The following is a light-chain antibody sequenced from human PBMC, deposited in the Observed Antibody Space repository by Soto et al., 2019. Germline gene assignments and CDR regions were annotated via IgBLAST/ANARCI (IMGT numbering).Light chain of an antibody. Sequence: EVVMTQSPATLSVSPGERATLSCRASQTVSRNLAWYQQRPGQAPSLLIYDISNRAAGVPARFSGSGSETEFTLTISSLKSEDFAVYFCQQYNNWPSFGQGTRVDIK. J-gene: IGKJ5*01. CDR2: DIS. CDR1: QTVSRN. CDR3: QQYNNWPS. V-gene: IGKV3-15*01.